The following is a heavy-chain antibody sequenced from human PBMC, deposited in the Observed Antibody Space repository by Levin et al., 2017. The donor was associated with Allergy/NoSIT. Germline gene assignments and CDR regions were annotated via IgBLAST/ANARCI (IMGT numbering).Heavy chain of an antibody. CDR2: ISASSGTI. J-gene: IGHJ6*02. D-gene: IGHD2-2*02. V-gene: IGHV3-48*01. Sequence: GESLKISCAASAFTFSDYSMNWVRQAPGKGLEWVSFISASSGTIFYSDSVKGRFTISRDNAQNTVYLQMNSLRAEDTALYYCARDNTHFYGMDVWGQGTTVTVSS. CDR3: ARDNTHFYGMDV. CDR1: AFTFSDYS.